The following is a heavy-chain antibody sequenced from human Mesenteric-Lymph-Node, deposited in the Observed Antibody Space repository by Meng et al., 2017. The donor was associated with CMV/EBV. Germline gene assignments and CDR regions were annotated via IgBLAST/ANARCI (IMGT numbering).Heavy chain of an antibody. CDR3: ARHVARYSSSDV. D-gene: IGHD6-6*01. CDR1: GYSFTTYW. V-gene: IGHV5-51*01. J-gene: IGHJ6*02. CDR2: IYPGDSDI. Sequence: GESLKISCQGSGYSFTTYWIGWVRQMPGKGLEWMGTIYPGDSDITYSPSFQGQVTISADKSISTAYLQWSSLKASDTAMYYCARHVARYSSSDVWGQGTTVTVSS.